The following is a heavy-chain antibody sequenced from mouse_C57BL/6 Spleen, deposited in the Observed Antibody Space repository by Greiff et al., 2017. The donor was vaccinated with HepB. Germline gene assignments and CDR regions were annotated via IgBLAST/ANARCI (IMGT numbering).Heavy chain of an antibody. J-gene: IGHJ1*03. Sequence: ESGPGLVAPSQSLSITCTVSGFSLTSYAISWVRQPPGKGLEWLGVIWTGGGTNYNSALKSRLSISKDNSKSQVFLKMNSLQTDDTARYYCAREAYYSNPGYFDVWGTGTTVTVSS. CDR3: AREAYYSNPGYFDV. V-gene: IGHV2-9-1*01. CDR1: GFSLTSYA. CDR2: IWTGGGT. D-gene: IGHD2-5*01.